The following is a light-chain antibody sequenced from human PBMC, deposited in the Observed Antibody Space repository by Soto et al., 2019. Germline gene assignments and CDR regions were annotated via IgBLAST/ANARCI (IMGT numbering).Light chain of an antibody. J-gene: IGLJ1*01. V-gene: IGLV7-46*01. Sequence: QAVVTQEPSLTVSPGGTVTLTCGSSTGAVTSGHYPYWFQQKPGQAPRTLIYDTSNKHSWTPARFSGSLLGGKVALTLSGAQPEDEAEYYCLLSYSGARGVFGTGTKLIVL. CDR1: TGAVTSGHY. CDR2: DTS. CDR3: LLSYSGARGV.